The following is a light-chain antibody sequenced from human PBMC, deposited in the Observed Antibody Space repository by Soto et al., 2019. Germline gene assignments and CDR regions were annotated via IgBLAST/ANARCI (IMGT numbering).Light chain of an antibody. CDR3: ATWDDSLNAPYV. Sequence: QSVLTQPPSASGTPGQRVSISCSGSSSNIGNNTVNWYQQVPGTAPKLLIYNSNQRPSAVPDRFSGSKSGTSASLAISGLNSEYEADYFCATWDDSLNAPYVFGLGTKVTVL. V-gene: IGLV1-44*01. CDR2: NSN. CDR1: SSNIGNNT. J-gene: IGLJ1*01.